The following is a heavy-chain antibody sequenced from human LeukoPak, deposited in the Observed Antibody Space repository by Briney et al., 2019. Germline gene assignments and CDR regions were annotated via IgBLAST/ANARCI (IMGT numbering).Heavy chain of an antibody. D-gene: IGHD3-10*01. J-gene: IGHJ4*02. Sequence: ASVKVSCKASGYTFTSYAMHWVRQAPGQRLEWMGWINAGNGNTKYSQKFQGRVTITRDTSASTAYMELSSLRSEDTAVYYCARELYGSGTGDYWGQGTLVTVSS. V-gene: IGHV1-3*01. CDR3: ARELYGSGTGDY. CDR2: INAGNGNT. CDR1: GYTFTSYA.